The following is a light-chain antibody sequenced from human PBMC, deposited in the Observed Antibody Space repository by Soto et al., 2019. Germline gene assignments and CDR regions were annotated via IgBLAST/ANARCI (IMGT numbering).Light chain of an antibody. V-gene: IGKV1-5*01. CDR3: QQYNSYSIT. CDR1: QSISSY. J-gene: IGKJ5*01. CDR2: DAS. Sequence: DIQMTQSPSSLSASVGDRVTITCRASQSISSYLAWYQQKPGKAPKLLIYDASSLESGVPSRFSGSGSGTEFTLTISSLQPDDFATYYCQQYNSYSITFGQGTRLEIK.